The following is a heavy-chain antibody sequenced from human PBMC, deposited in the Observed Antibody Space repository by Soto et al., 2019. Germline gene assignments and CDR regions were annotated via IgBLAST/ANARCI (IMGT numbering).Heavy chain of an antibody. CDR1: GGSISSSSYY. D-gene: IGHD3-22*01. CDR2: IYYSGST. Sequence: QLQLQESGPGLVKPSETLSLTCTVSGGSISSSSYYWGWIRQPPGKGLEWIGSIYYSGSTYYNPSLKSRVTISVDTSKNQFSLKLSSVTAADTAVYYCARRFYDSSGYYWGDAFDIWGQGTMVTVSS. CDR3: ARRFYDSSGYYWGDAFDI. V-gene: IGHV4-39*01. J-gene: IGHJ3*02.